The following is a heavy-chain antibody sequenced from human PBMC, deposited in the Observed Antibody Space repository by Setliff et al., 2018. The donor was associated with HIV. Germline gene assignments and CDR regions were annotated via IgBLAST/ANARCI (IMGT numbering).Heavy chain of an antibody. D-gene: IGHD6-13*01. CDR2: IYSSGST. Sequence: PSETLSLTCTVSGGSISSSSYYWGWIRQPPGKGLEWIGSIYSSGSTYYNPSLKSRVTISVDTSKNQFSLKLSSVTAADTAVYYCVSSLRAAGFDYWGQGTLVTVSS. V-gene: IGHV4-39*01. CDR1: GGSISSSSYY. CDR3: VSSLRAAGFDY. J-gene: IGHJ4*02.